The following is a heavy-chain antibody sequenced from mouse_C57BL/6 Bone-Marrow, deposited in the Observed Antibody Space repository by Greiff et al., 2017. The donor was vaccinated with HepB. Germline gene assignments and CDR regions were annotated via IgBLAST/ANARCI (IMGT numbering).Heavy chain of an antibody. D-gene: IGHD1-2*01. CDR3: ARRLVHFDY. Sequence: VQLQQSGPDLVKPGASVKISCKASGYAFSSSWMNWVKQRPGKGLEWIGRIYPGDGDTNYNGKFKGKATLTADKSSSTAYMQLSSLTSEDSAVYFCARRLVHFDYWGQGTTLTVSS. CDR2: IYPGDGDT. CDR1: GYAFSSSW. J-gene: IGHJ2*01. V-gene: IGHV1-82*01.